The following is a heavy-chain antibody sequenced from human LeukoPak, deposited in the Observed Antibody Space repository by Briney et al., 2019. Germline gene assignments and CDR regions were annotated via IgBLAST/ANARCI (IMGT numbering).Heavy chain of an antibody. CDR1: GGSISSSSYY. J-gene: IGHJ4*02. Sequence: KPSETLSLTCTVSGGSISSSSYYWGWIRQPPGKGLEWIGSIYYSGSTYYNPSLKSRVTISVDTSKNQFSLKLSSVTAADTAVYYCARDGDSYGYLGNFDYWGQGTLVTVSS. V-gene: IGHV4-39*07. CDR2: IYYSGST. CDR3: ARDGDSYGYLGNFDY. D-gene: IGHD5-18*01.